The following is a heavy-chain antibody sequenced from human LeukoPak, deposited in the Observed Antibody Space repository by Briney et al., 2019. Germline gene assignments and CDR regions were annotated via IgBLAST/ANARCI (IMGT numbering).Heavy chain of an antibody. CDR2: IYPGDSDT. Sequence: GESLKISCRGSGYSFTNYCIGWVRQMPGKGLEWMGIIYPGDSDTRYSPSFQGQVTISADKSISTAYLQWSSLKASDTAMYYCARTPPGSDYGWFDPWGQGTLVTVSS. V-gene: IGHV5-51*01. J-gene: IGHJ5*02. D-gene: IGHD4-17*01. CDR1: GYSFTNYC. CDR3: ARTPPGSDYGWFDP.